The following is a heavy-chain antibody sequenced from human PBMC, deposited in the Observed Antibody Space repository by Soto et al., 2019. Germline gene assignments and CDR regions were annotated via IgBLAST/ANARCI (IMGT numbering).Heavy chain of an antibody. CDR2: INPHGGST. Sequence: ASVKVSCKAPRDTFTSYYINWVRQAPGQGPEWMGVINPHGGSTAYAQKFKGRVTLTRDTSASTVYMEVSSLTSEDTAMYYCARSSGGNFGIIIEGTNWFAPWGQGTLVTSPQ. CDR3: ARSSGGNFGIIIEGTNWFAP. J-gene: IGHJ5*02. V-gene: IGHV1-46*01. D-gene: IGHD1-26*01. CDR1: RDTFTSYY.